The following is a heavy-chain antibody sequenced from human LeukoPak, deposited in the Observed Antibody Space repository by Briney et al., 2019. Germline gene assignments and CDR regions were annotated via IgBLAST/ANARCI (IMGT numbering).Heavy chain of an antibody. Sequence: ASVKVSCKASGYTFTGYYMHWVRQAPGQGLEWMGWINPNSGGTNYAQKFQGRVTVTRDTSISTAYMELSRLRSDDTAVYYCARDDYDSSGSTHTGFDYWGQGTLVTVSS. CDR2: INPNSGGT. D-gene: IGHD3-22*01. V-gene: IGHV1-2*02. CDR1: GYTFTGYY. J-gene: IGHJ4*02. CDR3: ARDDYDSSGSTHTGFDY.